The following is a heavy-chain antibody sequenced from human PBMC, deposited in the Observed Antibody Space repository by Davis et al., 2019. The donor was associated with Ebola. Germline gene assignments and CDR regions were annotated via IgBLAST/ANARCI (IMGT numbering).Heavy chain of an antibody. V-gene: IGHV3-30*02. CDR3: ARDLPGGDWYFDL. J-gene: IGHJ2*01. Sequence: GGSLRLSCAASGFTFSSYGMYWVRQAPGKGLEWVAFIRYDGSNKYYEDSVKGRFTISRDNSKNTLYLQMSSLRAEDTAVYYCARDLPGGDWYFDLWGRGTLVTVSS. CDR1: GFTFSSYG. CDR2: IRYDGSNK. D-gene: IGHD1-14*01.